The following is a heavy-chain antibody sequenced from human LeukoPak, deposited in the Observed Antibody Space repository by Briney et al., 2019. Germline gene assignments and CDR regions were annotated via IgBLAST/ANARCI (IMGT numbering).Heavy chain of an antibody. CDR2: ISHSGPT. J-gene: IGHJ4*02. V-gene: IGHV4-30-2*01. CDR1: GGSISSGGYS. CDR3: ARLGPHLDY. Sequence: TSETLSLTCAVSGGSISSGGYSWSWIRQPPGKGLEWIGSISHSGPTYYTPSLKSRVTISIDRSRNQFSLKLTSVTAADTAVYYCARLGPHLDYWGQGTLVTVSS. D-gene: IGHD7-27*01.